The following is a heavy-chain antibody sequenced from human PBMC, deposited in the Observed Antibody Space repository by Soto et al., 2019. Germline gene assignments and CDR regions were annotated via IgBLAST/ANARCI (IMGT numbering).Heavy chain of an antibody. J-gene: IGHJ6*02. CDR3: AMVDVYVTPSPQDV. Sequence: QVQLVQSGAEVKNPGASVKVSCKASGYTFTRYGIGWARQAPGQGLEWMGWINTYNGNRNHAQNVKGRVTLTTDTPTSTAYMKLRSLRSNDTAIYYCAMVDVYVTPSPQDVWGQGTTVTVSS. V-gene: IGHV1-18*01. D-gene: IGHD3-16*01. CDR1: GYTFTRYG. CDR2: INTYNGNR.